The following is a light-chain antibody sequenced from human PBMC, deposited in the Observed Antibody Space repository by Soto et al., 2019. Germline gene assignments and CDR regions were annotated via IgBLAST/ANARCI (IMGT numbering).Light chain of an antibody. J-gene: IGKJ4*01. CDR3: QQLERYPTAT. V-gene: IGKV3-20*01. CDR1: QTVSSNF. Sequence: EIVLTQSPGTLSLSPGDRATLSCSASQTVSSNFLAWYQQRPAQAPRLLIHGASTRATGITDRFSGSVSGTDFTLIISGLEPEDFATYYCQQLERYPTATFGGGTKVELK. CDR2: GAS.